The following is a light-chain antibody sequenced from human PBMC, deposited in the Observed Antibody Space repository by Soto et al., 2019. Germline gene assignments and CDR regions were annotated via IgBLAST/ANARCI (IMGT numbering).Light chain of an antibody. CDR3: SSKTSSGTLYV. V-gene: IGLV2-14*01. J-gene: IGLJ1*01. CDR2: EVT. CDR1: SSDVGASKY. Sequence: QSALTQPPSVSGYPGQSITISCTGTSSDVGASKYVSWYQQHPGEAPKLILYEVTYRPSGVSNRFSGAKSGNTASLTVSGLRAEDEADYYCSSKTSSGTLYVFGAGTKVTVL.